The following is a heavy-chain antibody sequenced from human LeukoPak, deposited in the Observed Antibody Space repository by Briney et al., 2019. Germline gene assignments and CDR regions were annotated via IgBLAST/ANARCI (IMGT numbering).Heavy chain of an antibody. D-gene: IGHD3-22*01. CDR1: GFTFSSYA. Sequence: GGSLRLSCAASGFTFSSYAMHWVRQAPGKGLEWVAVISYDGSNKYYADSVKGRFTISRDNSKNTLYLQMNSLRAEDTAVYYCARDFSRDSSGYYSLDYWGQGTLVTVSS. CDR2: ISYDGSNK. V-gene: IGHV3-30*04. J-gene: IGHJ4*02. CDR3: ARDFSRDSSGYYSLDY.